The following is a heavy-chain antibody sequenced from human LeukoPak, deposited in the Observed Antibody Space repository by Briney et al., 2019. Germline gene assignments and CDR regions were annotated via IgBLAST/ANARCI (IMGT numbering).Heavy chain of an antibody. CDR1: GYTFTGYY. Sequence: ASVTVSCKASGYTFTGYYMHWVRQAPGQGLEWMGRITPNSGGTNYAQTVQGRVTMTRDTSISTAYMELSRLRSDDTAVYYCARDRDYYDSIGYYYEGGSLDYWGQGTLVTVSS. CDR2: ITPNSGGT. D-gene: IGHD3-22*01. V-gene: IGHV1-2*06. CDR3: ARDRDYYDSIGYYYEGGSLDY. J-gene: IGHJ4*02.